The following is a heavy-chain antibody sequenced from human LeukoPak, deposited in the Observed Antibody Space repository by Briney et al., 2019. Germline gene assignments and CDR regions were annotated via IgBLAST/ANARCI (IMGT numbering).Heavy chain of an antibody. V-gene: IGHV3-7*01. Sequence: SGGSLRLSCAASGFIFTNYFMSWVRQAPGKGLEWVASIKHDGSEKYYVDSVKGRFTISRDNAKNSLYLQMNSLRAEDTAVYYCARSPDGFDYWGQGTLVTVSS. CDR2: IKHDGSEK. CDR1: GFIFTNYF. CDR3: ARSPDGFDY. J-gene: IGHJ4*02.